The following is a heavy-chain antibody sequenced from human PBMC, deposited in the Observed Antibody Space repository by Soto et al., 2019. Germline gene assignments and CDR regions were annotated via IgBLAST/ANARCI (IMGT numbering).Heavy chain of an antibody. CDR2: INHSGST. CDR1: GGSFSGYY. J-gene: IGHJ4*02. D-gene: IGHD3-10*01. Sequence: QVQLQQWGAGLLKPSETLSLTCAVYGGSFSGYYWSWIRQPPGKGLEWIGEINHSGSTNYNPSLKSRVTISVDTSKNQFSLKLSSVTAADTAVYYCARVYGSGSYAFDYWGQGTLVTGSS. CDR3: ARVYGSGSYAFDY. V-gene: IGHV4-34*01.